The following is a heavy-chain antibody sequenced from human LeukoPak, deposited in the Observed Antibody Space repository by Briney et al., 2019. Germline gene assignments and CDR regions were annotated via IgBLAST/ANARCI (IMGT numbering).Heavy chain of an antibody. CDR2: VQKDGSYA. CDR1: GFSFSNFG. J-gene: IGHJ4*02. D-gene: IGHD3-16*01. Sequence: GGSLRLSCAASGFSFSNFGMHWVRQAPGKGLEGVAFVQKDGSYAKYGDSVKGRFTISRDNAQNTLYLQMNSLRAEDTAVYYCASSLGGPFDYWGQGTLVTVSS. V-gene: IGHV3-30*02. CDR3: ASSLGGPFDY.